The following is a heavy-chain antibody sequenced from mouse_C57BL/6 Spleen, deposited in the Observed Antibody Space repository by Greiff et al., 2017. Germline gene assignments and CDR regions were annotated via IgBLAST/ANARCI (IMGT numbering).Heavy chain of an antibody. CDR3: AREDDYLFAY. V-gene: IGHV3-6*01. CDR1: GYSITSGYY. CDR2: ISYDGSN. J-gene: IGHJ3*01. Sequence: VQLKESGPGLVKPSQSLSLTCSVTGYSITSGYYWNWIRQFPGNKLEWMGYISYDGSNNYNPSLKNRISITRDTSKNQFFLKLNSVTTEDTATYYCAREDDYLFAYWGQGTLVTVSA. D-gene: IGHD2-4*01.